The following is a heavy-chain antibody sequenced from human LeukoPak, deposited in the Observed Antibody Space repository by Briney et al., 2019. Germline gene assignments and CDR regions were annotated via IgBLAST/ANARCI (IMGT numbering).Heavy chain of an antibody. Sequence: GESLKISCKGSGYSFTSYWIGWVRQLPGRGLEWMGIIYPGDSDTRYSPSFQGQVTISADKSISTAYLQWSSLKASDTAMYYCARLVDSSGSTYFDYWGQGTLVTVSS. J-gene: IGHJ4*02. V-gene: IGHV5-51*01. CDR2: IYPGDSDT. CDR3: ARLVDSSGSTYFDY. CDR1: GYSFTSYW. D-gene: IGHD3-22*01.